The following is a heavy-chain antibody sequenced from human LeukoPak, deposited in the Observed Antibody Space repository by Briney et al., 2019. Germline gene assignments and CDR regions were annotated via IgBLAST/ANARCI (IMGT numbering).Heavy chain of an antibody. J-gene: IGHJ3*02. V-gene: IGHV3-30-3*01. D-gene: IGHD3-22*01. CDR2: ISYDGSNK. CDR1: GSTFSSYA. Sequence: GGSLRLSCAASGSTFSSYAMHWVRQAPGKGLEWVAVISYDGSNKYYADSVKGRFTISRDNSKNTLYLQMNSLRAEDTAVYYCARGAFYDSSGMGAFDIWGQGTMVTVSS. CDR3: ARGAFYDSSGMGAFDI.